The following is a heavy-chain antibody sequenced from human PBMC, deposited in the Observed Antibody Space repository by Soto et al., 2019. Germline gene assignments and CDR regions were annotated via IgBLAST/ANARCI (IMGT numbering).Heavy chain of an antibody. J-gene: IGHJ6*02. CDR1: GGCFSGYY. Sequence: PSETLSLTCAVYGGCFSGYYWTWIRQPPGKGLEWIGEINHSGTINFNPSLKSRLTISLDTSNKHLSLKLSSVTDADTAAYYCARADRTLVTSYSLDVWGQGTTVTVSS. D-gene: IGHD2-21*02. V-gene: IGHV4-34*01. CDR3: ARADRTLVTSYSLDV. CDR2: INHSGTI.